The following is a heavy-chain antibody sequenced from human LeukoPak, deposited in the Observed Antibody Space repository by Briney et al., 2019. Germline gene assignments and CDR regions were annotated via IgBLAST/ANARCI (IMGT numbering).Heavy chain of an antibody. CDR3: ARERGGYCSVTTCYKAFDI. Sequence: GGSLRLSCAASGFTFGSYWMSWVRQAPGKGLEWVANIKQDGSEKYYVGSVKGRFTISRDNAKNSLDLQMSSLRAEDTAVYYCARERGGYCSVTTCYKAFDIWGQGTMVTVSS. CDR1: GFTFGSYW. D-gene: IGHD2-2*02. V-gene: IGHV3-7*01. J-gene: IGHJ3*02. CDR2: IKQDGSEK.